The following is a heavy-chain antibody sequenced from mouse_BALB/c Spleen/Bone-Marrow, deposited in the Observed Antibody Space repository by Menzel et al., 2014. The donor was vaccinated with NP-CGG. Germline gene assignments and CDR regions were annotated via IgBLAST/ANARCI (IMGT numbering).Heavy chain of an antibody. CDR1: GYSFTGYF. J-gene: IGHJ4*01. V-gene: IGHV1-20*02. CDR2: INPYNGDT. CDR3: ARYYGQGAMDY. Sequence: SGPELVKPGASVKISCKASGYSFTGYFMNWVMQSHGKSLEWIGRINPYNGDTFYNQKFKGKATLTVDKSSSTAHMELRSLASEDSAVYYCARYYGQGAMDYWGQGTSVTVSS. D-gene: IGHD1-2*01.